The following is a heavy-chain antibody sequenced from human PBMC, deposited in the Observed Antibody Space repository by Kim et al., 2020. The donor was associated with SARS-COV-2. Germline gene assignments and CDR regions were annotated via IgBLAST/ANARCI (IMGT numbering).Heavy chain of an antibody. J-gene: IGHJ4*02. V-gene: IGHV4-39*01. D-gene: IGHD6-19*01. CDR3: ARQDRIAVAGYFDY. CDR2: IYYSGST. Sequence: SETLSLTCTVSGGSISSSSYYWGWIRQPPGKGLEWIGSIYYSGSTYYNPSLKSRVTISVDTSKNQFSLKLSSVTAADTAVYYCARQDRIAVAGYFDYWGQGTLVTVSS. CDR1: GGSISSSSYY.